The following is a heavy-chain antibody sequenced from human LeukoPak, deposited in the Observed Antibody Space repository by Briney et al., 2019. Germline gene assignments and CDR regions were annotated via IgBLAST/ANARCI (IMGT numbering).Heavy chain of an antibody. D-gene: IGHD4-23*01. Sequence: GGSLRLFCAASGFTFSSYSMNWVRQAPGKGLEGVSYICSTSNTIYYADSVKGRFTVSRDNAKNSLYLQMHSLRDEDTAVYYCTRTGGNFHFDYWGQGTLVTVSS. V-gene: IGHV3-48*02. CDR3: TRTGGNFHFDY. CDR1: GFTFSSYS. J-gene: IGHJ4*02. CDR2: ICSTSNTI.